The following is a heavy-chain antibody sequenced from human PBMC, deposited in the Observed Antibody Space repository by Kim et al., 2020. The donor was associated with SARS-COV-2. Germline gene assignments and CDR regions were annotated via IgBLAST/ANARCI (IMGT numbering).Heavy chain of an antibody. J-gene: IGHJ4*02. CDR3: ARDGDPDDLVEEFDY. CDR2: ISSSSSYI. CDR1: GFTFSSYS. V-gene: IGHV3-21*01. D-gene: IGHD2-2*01. Sequence: GGSLRLSCAASGFTFSSYSMNWVRQAPGKGLEWVSSISSSSSYIYYADSVKGRFTISRDNAKNSLYLQMNSLRAEDTAVYYCARDGDPDDLVEEFDYWGQGTLVTVSS.